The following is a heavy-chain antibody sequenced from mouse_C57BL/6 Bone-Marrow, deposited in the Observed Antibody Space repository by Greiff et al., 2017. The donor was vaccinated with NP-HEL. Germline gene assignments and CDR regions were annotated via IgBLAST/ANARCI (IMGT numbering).Heavy chain of an antibody. V-gene: IGHV7-3*01. Sequence: EVKLMESGGGLVQPGGSLSLSCAASGFTFTDYYMSWVRQPPGKALEWLGFIRNKANGYTTEYSASVKGRFTISRDNSKSILYLQMNALRAEDSATYYCARFHYYGSIHWYCDVWGTGTTVTVSS. D-gene: IGHD1-1*01. CDR2: IRNKANGYTT. J-gene: IGHJ1*03. CDR3: ARFHYYGSIHWYCDV. CDR1: GFTFTDYY.